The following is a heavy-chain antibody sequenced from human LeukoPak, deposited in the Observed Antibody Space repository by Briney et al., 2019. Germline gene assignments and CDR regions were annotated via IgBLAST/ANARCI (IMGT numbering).Heavy chain of an antibody. D-gene: IGHD2-2*01. CDR1: GGTFSGYY. CDR3: SLSRCSSTSCFSFDP. V-gene: IGHV4-34*08. Sequence: SETLSLTCAIYGGTFSGYYGSWIRQPPAKARECIGENIQSGRTNYKPSRKGRVTISVDTCNIQYSLKLGSVTGADTAVYYFSLSRCSSTSCFSFDPWGEGTLLTVSS. CDR2: NIQSGRT. J-gene: IGHJ5*02.